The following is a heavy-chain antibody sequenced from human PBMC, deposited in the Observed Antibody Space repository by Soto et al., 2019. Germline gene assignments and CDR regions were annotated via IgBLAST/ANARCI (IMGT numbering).Heavy chain of an antibody. CDR2: ISYDGSNK. CDR3: ARDQGYYGSGSLDY. J-gene: IGHJ4*02. CDR1: GFTFSSYA. D-gene: IGHD3-10*01. V-gene: IGHV3-30-3*01. Sequence: QVQLVESGGGVVQPGRSLRLSCAASGFTFSSYAMHWVRQAPGKGLERVAVISYDGSNKYYADSVKGRFTISRDNSKNTLYLQMNSLRAEDTAVYYCARDQGYYGSGSLDYWGQGTLVTVSS.